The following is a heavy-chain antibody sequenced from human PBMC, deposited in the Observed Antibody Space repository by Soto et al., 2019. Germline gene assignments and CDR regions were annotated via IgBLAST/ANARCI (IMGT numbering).Heavy chain of an antibody. Sequence: PSETQSLTCTVAGGYISNYYCSWIRQPPGKGLEWIGYIYYSGSTNYNPSLKSRVTISVATSTNQFSLELNSVTVADTAVYYCARQYCGGDCLPHLNWGQGTLVTVSS. CDR1: GGYISNYY. CDR2: IYYSGST. CDR3: ARQYCGGDCLPHLN. J-gene: IGHJ4*02. D-gene: IGHD2-21*02. V-gene: IGHV4-59*08.